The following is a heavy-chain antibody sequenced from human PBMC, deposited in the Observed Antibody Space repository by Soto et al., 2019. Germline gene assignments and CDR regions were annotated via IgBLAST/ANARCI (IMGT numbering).Heavy chain of an antibody. CDR2: INAGNGNT. Sequence: ASVKVSCKASGYTFTSYAMHWVRQAPGQGLEWMGWINAGNGNTKYSQKFQGRVTITRDTSASTAYMELSSLRSEDTAVYYCARVSSKVERLHNWYFDLWGRGTLVTVSS. CDR3: ARVSSKVERLHNWYFDL. J-gene: IGHJ2*01. V-gene: IGHV1-3*01. CDR1: GYTFTSYA. D-gene: IGHD1-1*01.